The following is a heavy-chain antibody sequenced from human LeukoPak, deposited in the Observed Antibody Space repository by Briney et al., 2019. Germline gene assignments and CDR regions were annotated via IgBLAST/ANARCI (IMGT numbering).Heavy chain of an antibody. Sequence: PSETLSLTCAVYGGSFRGYYWSWIRQPPGKGLEWIGEINHSGSTNYNPSLKSRVTISGDRSKNHFSLKLSSVTAADTAVYYCAREALYNWNDGEFWFDPWGQGTLVTVSS. CDR2: INHSGST. CDR3: AREALYNWNDGEFWFDP. V-gene: IGHV4-34*01. J-gene: IGHJ5*02. D-gene: IGHD1-20*01. CDR1: GGSFRGYY.